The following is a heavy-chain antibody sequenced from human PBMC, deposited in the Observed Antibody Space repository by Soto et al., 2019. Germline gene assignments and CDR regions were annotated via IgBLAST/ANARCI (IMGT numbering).Heavy chain of an antibody. V-gene: IGHV1-2*04. CDR3: ARGIAARYYYMDV. CDR1: GYTFTSYA. D-gene: IGHD6-6*01. J-gene: IGHJ6*03. CDR2: INANSGDT. Sequence: GASVKVSCKASGYTFTSYAMQWVRQAPGQRLEWMGWINANSGDTNYAQKFQGWVTMTRDTSISTAYMELSRLRSDDTAVYYCARGIAARYYYMDVWGKGTTVTVS.